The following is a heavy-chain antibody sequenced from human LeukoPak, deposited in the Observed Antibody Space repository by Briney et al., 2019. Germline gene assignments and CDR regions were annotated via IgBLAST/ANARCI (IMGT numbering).Heavy chain of an antibody. V-gene: IGHV6-1*01. Sequence: SQTLSLTCAISGDSVSTNSAAWNWLRQSPSRGLEWLGRTYYRSKWYNDYAVSVKTRITINPDTSKNQFSLQLNSVTPEDTAVYYCAREGTNVFDIWGQGTMVTVSS. J-gene: IGHJ3*02. CDR3: AREGTNVFDI. CDR2: TYYRSKWYN. CDR1: GDSVSTNSAA.